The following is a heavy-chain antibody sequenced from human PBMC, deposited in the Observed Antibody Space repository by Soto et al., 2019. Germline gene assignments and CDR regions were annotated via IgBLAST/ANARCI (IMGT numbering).Heavy chain of an antibody. J-gene: IGHJ5*02. V-gene: IGHV3-23*01. CDR3: AKDKDPYIWDDAGWFDP. Sequence: GGSLRLSCAASGGTFSSYAMSWVRQAPGKGLEWVSAISGSGGSTYYADSVKGRFTSSRHNSKNTLYLQMNILRAEDTSVYYCAKDKDPYIWDDAGWFDPWGQGTLVIVSS. D-gene: IGHD1-1*01. CDR2: ISGSGGST. CDR1: GGTFSSYA.